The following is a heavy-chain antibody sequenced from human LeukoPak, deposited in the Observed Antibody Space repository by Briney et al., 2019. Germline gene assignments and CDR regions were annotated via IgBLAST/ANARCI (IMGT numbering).Heavy chain of an antibody. Sequence: SETLSLTCTVSGGSISSYYWSWIRQAPGKGLEWIGTIYHSGSTYYNPSLKSRLTISVDTSKNHFSLRLTSVTAADTAIYYCARLMMSNIGYLDVWGKGTTVTVSS. J-gene: IGHJ6*03. CDR2: IYHSGST. D-gene: IGHD2/OR15-2a*01. CDR1: GGSISSYY. CDR3: ARLMMSNIGYLDV. V-gene: IGHV4-59*08.